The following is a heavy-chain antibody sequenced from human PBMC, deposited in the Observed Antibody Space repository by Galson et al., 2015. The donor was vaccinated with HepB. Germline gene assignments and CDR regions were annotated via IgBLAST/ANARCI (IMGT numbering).Heavy chain of an antibody. V-gene: IGHV2-70*11. J-gene: IGHJ6*02. CDR1: GFSLSTSGMC. CDR3: ARAPDYSPFLNYGMDV. D-gene: IGHD4-11*01. Sequence: PALVKPTQTLTLTCTFSGFSLSTSGMCVNWIRQPPGKALEWLARIDSEDDKYYNTSLKTRLTISKDTSKNQVVLTMTNMDPVDTATYYCARAPDYSPFLNYGMDVWGQGTSVTVSS. CDR2: IDSEDDK.